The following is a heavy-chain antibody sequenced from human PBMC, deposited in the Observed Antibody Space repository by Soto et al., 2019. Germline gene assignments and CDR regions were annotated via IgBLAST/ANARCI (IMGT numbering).Heavy chain of an antibody. J-gene: IGHJ4*02. CDR3: AKLPKSKITYCYDSSGYPIRYFDY. V-gene: IGHV3-23*01. Sequence: GGSRRLSCAASGFTFSSYAMSWVRQAPGKGLEWVSAISGSGGSTYYADSVKGRFTISRDNSKNTLYLQMNSLRAEDTAVYYCAKLPKSKITYCYDSSGYPIRYFDYWGQGTLVTVSS. CDR2: ISGSGGST. CDR1: GFTFSSYA. D-gene: IGHD3-22*01.